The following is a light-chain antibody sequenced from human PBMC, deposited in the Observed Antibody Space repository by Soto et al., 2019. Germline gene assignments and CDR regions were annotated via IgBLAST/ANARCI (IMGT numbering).Light chain of an antibody. CDR1: RSDVGAYNY. CDR2: EVT. CDR3: SSFTSRFTFV. Sequence: QAVLAEPACVCGSPGQAIAISCTGTRSDVGAYNYVSWYQQHPGKAPKLMISEVTNRPSGVSDRFSGSKSGNTASLTISGLQAEDEADYYCSSFTSRFTFVFGTGTKVTVL. V-gene: IGLV2-14*01. J-gene: IGLJ1*01.